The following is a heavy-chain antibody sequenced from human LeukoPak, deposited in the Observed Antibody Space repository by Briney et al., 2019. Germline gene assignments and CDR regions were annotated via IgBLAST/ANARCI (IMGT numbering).Heavy chain of an antibody. CDR2: IYYTGST. V-gene: IGHV4-61*01. J-gene: IGHJ4*02. D-gene: IGHD3-10*01. CDR1: GGSVSSGTYY. CDR3: ARRGGSGGSFDY. Sequence: SETLSLTCTVSGGSVSSGTYYWSWIRQPPGKGLKWIGYIYYTGSTNYNPSLKSRLTISVDTSKNQFSLKLSSVTAADTAVYYCARRGGSGGSFDYWGQGTLVTVSS.